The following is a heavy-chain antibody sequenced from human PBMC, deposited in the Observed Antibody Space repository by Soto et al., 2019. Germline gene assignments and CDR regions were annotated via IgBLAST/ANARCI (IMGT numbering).Heavy chain of an antibody. Sequence: ASVKVSCKASGYTFTGYYMHWVRQAPGQGLEWMGWINPNSGGTNYAQKFQGWVTMTRDTSISTAYMELSRLRSDDTAVYYCGRDTTPIVVVPAAVFDYWGQGTLVTVSS. CDR1: GYTFTGYY. CDR2: INPNSGGT. D-gene: IGHD2-2*01. V-gene: IGHV1-2*04. CDR3: GRDTTPIVVVPAAVFDY. J-gene: IGHJ4*02.